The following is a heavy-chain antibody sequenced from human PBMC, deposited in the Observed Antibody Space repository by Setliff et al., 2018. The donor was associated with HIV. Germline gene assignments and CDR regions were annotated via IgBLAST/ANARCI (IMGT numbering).Heavy chain of an antibody. J-gene: IGHJ1*01. CDR2: FDPEDGET. CDR1: GYTLTELS. CDR3: ATDPGYSSTWYSESFQH. V-gene: IGHV1-24*01. D-gene: IGHD6-13*01. Sequence: EASVKVSCKISGYTLTELSIHWVRQAPGKGLEWMANFDPEDGETFYAQKFQGRLTMTEDTSTDTAYMELSSLRSDDTAMYYCATDPGYSSTWYSESFQHWGQGTVVTV.